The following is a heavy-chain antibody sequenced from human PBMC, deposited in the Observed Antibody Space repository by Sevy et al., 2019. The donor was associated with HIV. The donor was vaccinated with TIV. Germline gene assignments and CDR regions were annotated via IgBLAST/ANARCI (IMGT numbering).Heavy chain of an antibody. Sequence: SETLSLTFAVYGGSFSGYYWSWIRQPPGKGLEWIGEINHSGSTNYNPSLKSRVTISVDTSKNQFSLKLSSVTAADTAVYYCARGPEYCSSTSCRLGRFDPWGQGTLVTVSS. J-gene: IGHJ5*02. CDR3: ARGPEYCSSTSCRLGRFDP. CDR2: INHSGST. D-gene: IGHD2-2*01. CDR1: GGSFSGYY. V-gene: IGHV4-34*01.